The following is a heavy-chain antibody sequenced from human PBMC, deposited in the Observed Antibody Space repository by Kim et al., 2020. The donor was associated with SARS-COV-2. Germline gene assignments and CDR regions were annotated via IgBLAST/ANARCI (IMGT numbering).Heavy chain of an antibody. J-gene: IGHJ6*02. V-gene: IGHV4-39*01. CDR3: TCRPIYYNDGMDV. Sequence: NPSLKSRVTISVDTSKNQFSLKLSSVTAADTAVYYCTCRPIYYNDGMDVWGQGTTVTVSS.